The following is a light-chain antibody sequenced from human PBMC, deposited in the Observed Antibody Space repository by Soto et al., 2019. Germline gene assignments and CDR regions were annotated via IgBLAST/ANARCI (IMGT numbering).Light chain of an antibody. J-gene: IGKJ4*01. CDR2: GAS. Sequence: DIQMTQSPYSLSTSVGDRVTIPCRTSQSVSTYLNWYQQSPGKAPKLLIYGASSLQSGVPSRFSGSGSGTHFTLTISSLQPEDFATYYCQEGSTLLTFGGGTKVEIK. V-gene: IGKV1-39*01. CDR1: QSVSTY. CDR3: QEGSTLLT.